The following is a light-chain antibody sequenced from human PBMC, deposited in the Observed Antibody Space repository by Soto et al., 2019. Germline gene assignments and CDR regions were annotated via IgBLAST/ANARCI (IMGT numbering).Light chain of an antibody. J-gene: IGKJ1*01. CDR3: HQHQSWPRT. V-gene: IGKV3-11*01. CDR2: LTS. CDR1: QALNTR. Sequence: EIVLTQSPATLSAFPGDRVTLSCRASQALNTRLAWYQHKPGQAPRLLIYLTSNRAAGVPARFSAWGSETDFTLTISDVEPEDFAVYYCHQHQSWPRTFGQGTKVEIK.